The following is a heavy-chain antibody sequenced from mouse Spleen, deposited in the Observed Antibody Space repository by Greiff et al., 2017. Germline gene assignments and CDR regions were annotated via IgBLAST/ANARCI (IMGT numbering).Heavy chain of an antibody. CDR2: INPNNGGT. CDR3: ATGSSLYWYFDV. CDR1: GYTFTDYN. Sequence: VQLQQSGPELVKPGASVKMSCKASGYTFTDYNMHWVKQSHGKSLEWIGYINPNNGGTSYNQKFKGKATLTVNKSSSTAYMELRSLTSEDSAVYYCATGSSLYWYFDVWGTGTTVTVSS. J-gene: IGHJ1*03. D-gene: IGHD1-1*01. V-gene: IGHV1-22*01.